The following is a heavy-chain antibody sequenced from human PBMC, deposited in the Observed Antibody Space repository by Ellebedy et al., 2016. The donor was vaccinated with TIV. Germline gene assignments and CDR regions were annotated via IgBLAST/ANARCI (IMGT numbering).Heavy chain of an antibody. J-gene: IGHJ4*02. CDR1: GYPFTSYD. D-gene: IGHD3-16*01. V-gene: IGHV1-8*01. Sequence: AASVKVSCKGSGYPFTSYDIHWVRQAAGQGLEYMGWMSPNSANTGYAEKFQGRVTKTRNTSITTAYMELSSLRSEDTAVYYCARGWGRYDWGQGTLVTVSS. CDR3: ARGWGRYD. CDR2: MSPNSANT.